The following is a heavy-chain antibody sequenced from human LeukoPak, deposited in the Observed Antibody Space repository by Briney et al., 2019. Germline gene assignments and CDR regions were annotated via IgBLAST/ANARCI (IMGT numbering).Heavy chain of an antibody. CDR3: ARDDSGYDNTY. CDR2: INPNSGGT. V-gene: IGHV1-2*02. D-gene: IGHD5-12*01. Sequence: ASVKVSCKASGYTLTGYYMHWVRQAPGQGLEWMGWINPNSGGTNYAQKFQGRVTMTRDTSINTAYMELSRLRSDDTAVYYCARDDSGYDNTYWGQGTLVTVSS. J-gene: IGHJ4*02. CDR1: GYTLTGYY.